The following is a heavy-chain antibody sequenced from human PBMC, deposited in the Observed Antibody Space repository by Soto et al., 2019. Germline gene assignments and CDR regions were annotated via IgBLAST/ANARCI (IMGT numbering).Heavy chain of an antibody. J-gene: IGHJ4*02. Sequence: GGSLRLSCAGSGLAFDNFRIKWVRQAPWKVLEWVGLTSNQSYQETTDYAAAVKGRLTISRYTSNGITYLQMNSLYIEDSAVYYCSGAESPDTVYFSLYWGQGTLVTAS. CDR3: SGAESPDTVYFSLY. CDR1: GLAFDNFR. D-gene: IGHD2-8*01. V-gene: IGHV3-49*04. CDR2: TSNQSYQETT.